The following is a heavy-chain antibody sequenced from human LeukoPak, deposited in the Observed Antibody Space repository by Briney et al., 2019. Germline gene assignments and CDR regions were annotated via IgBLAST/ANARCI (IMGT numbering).Heavy chain of an antibody. J-gene: IGHJ4*02. CDR3: AKGEENFGAFWSGYYNPHFDY. CDR2: ISGSGGST. V-gene: IGHV3-23*01. Sequence: PGGSLRLSCAASGFTFSSYAMSWVRQAPGKGLEWVSAISGSGGSTYYADSVKGRFTISRDNSKNTLYLQMNSLRAEDTAVYYCAKGEENFGAFWSGYYNPHFDYWGQGTLVTVSS. D-gene: IGHD3-3*01. CDR1: GFTFSSYA.